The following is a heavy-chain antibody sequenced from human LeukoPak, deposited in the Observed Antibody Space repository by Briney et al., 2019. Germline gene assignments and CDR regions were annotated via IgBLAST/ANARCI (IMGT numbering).Heavy chain of an antibody. CDR1: GFTFRGFA. D-gene: IGHD6-19*01. V-gene: IGHV3-30*04. CDR3: AREYSSGWSSLHY. J-gene: IGHJ4*02. CDR2: ISYDGRNK. Sequence: PGRSLRLSCAASGFTFRGFAMHWVRQAPCKGLEWVAVISYDGRNKYYADSVKGRFTFSRDNSKNTLYLQMNSLRAEDTAVYYCAREYSSGWSSLHYWGQGTLVTVSS.